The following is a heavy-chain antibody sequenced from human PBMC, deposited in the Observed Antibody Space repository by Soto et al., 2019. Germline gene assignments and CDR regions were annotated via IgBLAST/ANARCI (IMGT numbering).Heavy chain of an antibody. Sequence: EVQLFESGGGLVEPGESLRLSCAASGFVFKDFAMSWVRQAPGKGLEWVSTITTSDDITYSADSVMGRFTISRDNSANTLFLRMSSLRGDDTATYYCTKGDSSGYFDPSAGYSTPDHWGQGTLVTVSS. CDR2: ITTSDDIT. V-gene: IGHV3-23*01. CDR3: TKGDSSGYFDPSAGYSTPDH. D-gene: IGHD2-15*01. CDR1: GFVFKDFA. J-gene: IGHJ5*02.